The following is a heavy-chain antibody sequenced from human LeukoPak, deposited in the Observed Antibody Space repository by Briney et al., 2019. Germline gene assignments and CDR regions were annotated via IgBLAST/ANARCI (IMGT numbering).Heavy chain of an antibody. D-gene: IGHD2-2*01. CDR1: GFTFSSYG. CDR2: IRYDGSNK. CDR3: AKDSWYCSSTSCYDHYYYMDV. J-gene: IGHJ6*03. Sequence: PGGSLRLSCAASGFTFSSYGMHWVRQAPGKGLEWVAFIRYDGSNKYYADSAKGRFTISRDNSKNTLYLQMNSLRAEDTAVYYCAKDSWYCSSTSCYDHYYYMDVWGKGTTVTISS. V-gene: IGHV3-30*02.